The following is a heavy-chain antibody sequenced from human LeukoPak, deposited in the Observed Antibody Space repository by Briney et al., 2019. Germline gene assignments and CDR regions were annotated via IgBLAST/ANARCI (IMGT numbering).Heavy chain of an antibody. CDR1: GFTFSNYW. CDR3: VRDGASWGGDSFDI. J-gene: IGHJ3*02. D-gene: IGHD3-10*01. V-gene: IGHV3-7*01. CDR2: IKQDGIEK. Sequence: GGSLRLSCAASGFTFSNYWMTWVRQAQGKGLEWVANIKQDGIEKYYVDSVRGRFTISRDNTKNSLYLQMNNLRAEDTAVYYCVRDGASWGGDSFDIWGQGTMVTVSS.